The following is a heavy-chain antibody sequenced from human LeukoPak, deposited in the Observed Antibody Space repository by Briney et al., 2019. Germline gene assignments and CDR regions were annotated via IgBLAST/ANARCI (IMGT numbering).Heavy chain of an antibody. D-gene: IGHD6-6*01. CDR1: GGTFSSYA. V-gene: IGHV1-69*13. CDR2: IIPIFGTA. Sequence: SVKVSCKASGGTFSSYAISWVRQAPGQGLEWMGGIIPIFGTANYAQKFQGRVTITADESTSTAYMELSSLRSEDTAVYYCARLPLRSIAVGYYGMDVWGRGTTVTVSS. CDR3: ARLPLRSIAVGYYGMDV. J-gene: IGHJ6*02.